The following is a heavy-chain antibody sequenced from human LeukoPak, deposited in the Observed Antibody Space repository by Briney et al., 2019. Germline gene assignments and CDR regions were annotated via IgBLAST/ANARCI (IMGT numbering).Heavy chain of an antibody. CDR2: INPNSGGT. J-gene: IGHJ6*03. CDR3: ARVGGDRSYYYMDV. CDR1: GHTFTGYY. Sequence: ASVKVSCKASGHTFTGYYMHWVRQAPGQGLEWMGRINPNSGGTNYAQKFQGRVTMTRDTSISTAYMELSRLRSDDTAVYYCARVGGDRSYYYMDVWGKGTTVTVSS. V-gene: IGHV1-2*06. D-gene: IGHD2-21*01.